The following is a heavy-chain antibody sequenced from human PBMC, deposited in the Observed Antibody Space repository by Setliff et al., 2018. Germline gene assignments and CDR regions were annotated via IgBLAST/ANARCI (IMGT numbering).Heavy chain of an antibody. Sequence: PSETLSLTCTVSGASINNHYWAWIRQPPGKGLEWIGYVSHSGSTDYNPSLRSRVTVSVDTSRIHFSLKLRSVTAADTAVYYCARDPGRQDYHYMELWGKATTVPVSS. CDR1: GASINNHY. J-gene: IGHJ6*03. V-gene: IGHV4-59*11. CDR3: ARDPGRQDYHYMEL. D-gene: IGHD2-15*01. CDR2: VSHSGST.